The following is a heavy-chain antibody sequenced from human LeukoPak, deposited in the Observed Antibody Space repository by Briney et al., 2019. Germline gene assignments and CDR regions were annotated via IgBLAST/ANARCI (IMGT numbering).Heavy chain of an antibody. Sequence: GGSLRLSCAASGFNFNDYAMTWVRQAPGKGLEWVANIKQDGSEKYYVDSVKGRFTISRDNAKNSLYLQMNSLRAEDTAVYYCAIAVDDSSGYGGDAFDIWGQGTMVTVSS. V-gene: IGHV3-7*01. CDR3: AIAVDDSSGYGGDAFDI. CDR1: GFNFNDYA. D-gene: IGHD3-22*01. CDR2: IKQDGSEK. J-gene: IGHJ3*02.